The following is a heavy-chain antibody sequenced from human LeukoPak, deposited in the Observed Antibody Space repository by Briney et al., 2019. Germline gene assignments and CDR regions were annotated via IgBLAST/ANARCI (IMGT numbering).Heavy chain of an antibody. J-gene: IGHJ4*02. CDR3: AKALYGGHDY. D-gene: IGHD4-23*01. CDR1: GFSFSTFG. Sequence: GGSLRLSCAAPGFSFSTFGMHWVRQAPGKGLECVSALSGNGNTIYYADSVKGRFTISRDNSKNTLSLQMNSLRAEDTAVYYCAKALYGGHDYWGQGTLVTVSS. CDR2: LSGNGNTI. V-gene: IGHV3-23*01.